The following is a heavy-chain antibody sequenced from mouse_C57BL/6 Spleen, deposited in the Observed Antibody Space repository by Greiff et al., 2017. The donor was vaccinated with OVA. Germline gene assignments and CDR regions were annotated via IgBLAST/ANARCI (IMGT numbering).Heavy chain of an antibody. CDR3: ANVYYDYDVYFDV. V-gene: IGHV1-26*01. CDR2: INPNNGGT. Sequence: EVQLQQSGPELVKPGASVKISCKASGYTFTDYYMNWVKQSHGKSLEWIGDINPNNGGTSYNQKFKGKATLTVDKSSSTAYMELRSLTSEDSAVFYCANVYYDYDVYFDVWGTGTTVTVSS. J-gene: IGHJ1*03. CDR1: GYTFTDYY. D-gene: IGHD2-4*01.